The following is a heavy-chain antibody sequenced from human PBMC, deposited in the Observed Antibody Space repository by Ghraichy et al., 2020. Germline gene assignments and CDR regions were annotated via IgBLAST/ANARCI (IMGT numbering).Heavy chain of an antibody. CDR3: ARHPLRVTIFGVASPSYFDL. D-gene: IGHD3-3*01. V-gene: IGHV4-39*01. CDR2: IYYSGST. Sequence: SETLSLTCTVSGGSISSSSYYWGWIRQPPGKGLEWIGSIYYSGSTYYNPSLKSRVTISVDTSKNQFSLKLSSVTAADTAVYYCARHPLRVTIFGVASPSYFDLWGRGTLVTVSS. CDR1: GGSISSSSYY. J-gene: IGHJ2*01.